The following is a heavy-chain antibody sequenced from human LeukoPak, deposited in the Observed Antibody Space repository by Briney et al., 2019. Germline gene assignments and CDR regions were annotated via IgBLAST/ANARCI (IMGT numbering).Heavy chain of an antibody. CDR2: IYTSGST. V-gene: IGHV4-4*07. CDR3: ARGPLGLGYHYMDV. D-gene: IGHD3-16*01. Sequence: SETLSLTCTVSGGSISSYYWSWIRQPAGKGLEWIGRIYTSGSTNYNPSLKSRVTMSVDTSKNQFSLKLSSVTAADTAVYYCARGPLGLGYHYMDVWGKGTTVTVSS. J-gene: IGHJ6*03. CDR1: GGSISSYY.